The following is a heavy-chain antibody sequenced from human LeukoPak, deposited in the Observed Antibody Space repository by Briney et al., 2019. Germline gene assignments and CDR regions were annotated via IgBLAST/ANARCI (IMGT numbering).Heavy chain of an antibody. CDR1: GFTFTNYW. J-gene: IGHJ4*02. V-gene: IGHV3-7*01. CDR3: ARDIVGPTD. D-gene: IGHD1-26*01. Sequence: GGSPRLSCAASGFTFTNYWMSWVRQAPGKGLEWVANINQDGSEKYFVASAKGRFTISRDNAKNSLYLQMNNVRAEDTAVYYCARDIVGPTDWGQGTLVTVSS. CDR2: INQDGSEK.